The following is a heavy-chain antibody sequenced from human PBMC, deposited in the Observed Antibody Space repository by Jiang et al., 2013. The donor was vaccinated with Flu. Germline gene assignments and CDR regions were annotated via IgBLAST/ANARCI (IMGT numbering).Heavy chain of an antibody. D-gene: IGHD2-15*01. CDR3: ARDPSYCSGGSCYSYWGY. V-gene: IGHV1-3*01. J-gene: IGHJ4*02. Sequence: YAIHWVRQAPGQGLEWMGWINGGNGDTKYSQKFQGRVTITRDTSASTAYMELSSLRSEDTAVYYCARDPSYCSGGSCYSYWGYWGQGTLVTVSS. CDR1: YA. CDR2: INGGNGDT.